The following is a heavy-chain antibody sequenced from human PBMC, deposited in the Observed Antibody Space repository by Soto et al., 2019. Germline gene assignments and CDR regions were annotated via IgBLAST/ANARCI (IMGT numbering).Heavy chain of an antibody. V-gene: IGHV3-23*01. CDR3: AKTANGWFSAFDI. J-gene: IGHJ3*02. CDR1: GFPFSSYA. CDR2: ISGSGGTT. D-gene: IGHD6-19*01. Sequence: PGGSLILSCAASGFPFSSYAMSWVRQAPGKGLEWVSAISGSGGTTYYADSVKGRFTFSRDNSKNTLYLQMNSLRAEDTAVYYCAKTANGWFSAFDIWGQGTMVTVSS.